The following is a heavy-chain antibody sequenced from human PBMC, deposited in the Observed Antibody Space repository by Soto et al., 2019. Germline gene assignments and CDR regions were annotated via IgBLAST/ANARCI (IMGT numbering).Heavy chain of an antibody. D-gene: IGHD3-10*01. CDR1: GGSVSSGSYY. CDR3: ARDQVDGSGVYNWFDP. V-gene: IGHV4-61*01. Sequence: QVQLQESGPGLVKPSETLSLTCTVSGGSVSSGSYYWSWIRQPPGKGLEWIGYIYYSGSTNYNPSLESRVTISVDTSKNQFSLKRSSVTAADTGVYYCARDQVDGSGVYNWFDPWGQGTLVTVSS. J-gene: IGHJ5*02. CDR2: IYYSGST.